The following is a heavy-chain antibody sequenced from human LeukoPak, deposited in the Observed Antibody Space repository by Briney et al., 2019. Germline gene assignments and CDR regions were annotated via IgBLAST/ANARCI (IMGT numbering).Heavy chain of an antibody. CDR3: ARDEKRIAARPIAFDI. CDR1: GYTFTSYY. CDR2: IIPIFGTA. D-gene: IGHD6-6*01. Sequence: GASVKVSCKASGYTFTSYYMHWVRQAPGQGLEWMGGIIPIFGTANYAQKFQGRVTITADESTSTAYMELSSLRSEDTAVYYCARDEKRIAARPIAFDIWGQGTMVTVSS. J-gene: IGHJ3*02. V-gene: IGHV1-69*13.